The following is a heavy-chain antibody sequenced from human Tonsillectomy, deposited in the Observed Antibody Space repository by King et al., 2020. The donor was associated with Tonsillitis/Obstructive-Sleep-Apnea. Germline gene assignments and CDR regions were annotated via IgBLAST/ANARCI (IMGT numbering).Heavy chain of an antibody. CDR2: INPSDSYT. V-gene: IGHV5-10-1*03. J-gene: IGHJ4*02. Sequence: VQLVESGAEVKKPGESLRISCKGSGYSFTSYWISWVRQMPGKGLEWMGRINPSDSYTNYSPSFQGHVTISAAKSIDTAYLQWNSLRASDTAMYYCARDMGVDYWGQGTLVTVSP. CDR3: ARDMGVDY. D-gene: IGHD2-15*01. CDR1: GYSFTSYW.